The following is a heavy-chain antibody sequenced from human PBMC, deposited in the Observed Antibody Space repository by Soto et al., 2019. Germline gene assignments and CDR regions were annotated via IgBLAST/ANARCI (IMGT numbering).Heavy chain of an antibody. CDR2: IHASNGGT. CDR1: GYSFTGNS. V-gene: IGHV1-2*04. J-gene: IGHJ4*02. D-gene: IGHD2-15*01. CDR3: AIRRSGVVY. Sequence: QVHLVQSGAEVKKPGASVKVSCKASGYSFTGNSIHWVRQAPGQGLEWMGWIHASNGGTNYAQKFQGWVTMTRDTSTSTAYMDPTRLTSADPAVYYCAIRRSGVVYWGQGTLVTVSS.